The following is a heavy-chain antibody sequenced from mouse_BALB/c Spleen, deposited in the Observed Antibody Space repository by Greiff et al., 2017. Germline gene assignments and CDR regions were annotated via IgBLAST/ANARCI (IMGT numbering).Heavy chain of an antibody. Sequence: EVKLEESGPSLVKPSQTLSLTCSVTGDSITSGYWNWIRKFPGNKLEYMGYISYSGSTYYNPSLKSRISITRDTSKNQYYLQLNSVTTEDTATYYCASIYYGNPYWYFDVWGAGTTVTVSS. V-gene: IGHV3-8*02. D-gene: IGHD2-1*01. J-gene: IGHJ1*01. CDR2: ISYSGST. CDR1: GDSITSGY. CDR3: ASIYYGNPYWYFDV.